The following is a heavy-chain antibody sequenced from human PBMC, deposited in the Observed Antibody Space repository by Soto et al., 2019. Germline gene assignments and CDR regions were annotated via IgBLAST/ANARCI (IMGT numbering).Heavy chain of an antibody. CDR3: VREAITAMVFDY. J-gene: IGHJ4*02. V-gene: IGHV3-11*01. Sequence: GGSLRLSCAASGFNFSYYYMSWIRQAPGKGLEWVSFINPSISTIYYADSVKGRFTISRDNAKNSLYLQMNSLRAEDTAVYYCVREAITAMVFDYWGQGALVTVSS. CDR2: INPSISTI. CDR1: GFNFSYYY. D-gene: IGHD5-18*01.